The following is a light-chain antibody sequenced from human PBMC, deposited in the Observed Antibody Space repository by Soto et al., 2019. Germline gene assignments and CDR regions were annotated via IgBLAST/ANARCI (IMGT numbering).Light chain of an antibody. J-gene: IGKJ5*01. Sequence: EIGLTQSPGTLSLSPWESATLSCRTSQTTSGKYLAWYQQRPGLAPRLLVYGASRRATGIPDRFRGSGSGTEFTLTISGLEPEDFAVYYCQQYNSWPPITFGQGTRLEI. CDR2: GAS. CDR1: QTTSGKY. CDR3: QQYNSWPPIT. V-gene: IGKV3-20*01.